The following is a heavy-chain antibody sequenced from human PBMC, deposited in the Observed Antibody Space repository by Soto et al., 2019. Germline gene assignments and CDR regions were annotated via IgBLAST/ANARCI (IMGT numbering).Heavy chain of an antibody. CDR2: IVVGSGNT. CDR1: GFTFTSSA. CDR3: AATYYDSRGYPLLAN. D-gene: IGHD3-22*01. Sequence: QMQLVQSGPEVKKPGTSVKVSCKASGFTFTSSAMQWVRQARGQRLEWIGWIVVGSGNTNYAQKFQERVTITRDMSTSTANMELSSLTSEDTAVYYCAATYYDSRGYPLLANWGQGTLVTVSS. J-gene: IGHJ4*02. V-gene: IGHV1-58*02.